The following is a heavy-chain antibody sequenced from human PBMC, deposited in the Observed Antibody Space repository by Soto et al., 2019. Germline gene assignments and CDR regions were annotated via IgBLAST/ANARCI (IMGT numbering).Heavy chain of an antibody. D-gene: IGHD1-26*01. CDR2: IYYSGST. V-gene: IGHV4-31*03. J-gene: IGHJ6*02. CDR1: GGSISSGGYY. Sequence: SETLSLTCTVAGGSISSGGYYWSWIRQNPGKGLEWIGYIYYSGSTYYNPSLKSRVTISVDTSKNQFSLKLSSVTAADTAVYYCARGGSSMGAYYYYGMDVWGQGTTVTVSS. CDR3: ARGGSSMGAYYYYGMDV.